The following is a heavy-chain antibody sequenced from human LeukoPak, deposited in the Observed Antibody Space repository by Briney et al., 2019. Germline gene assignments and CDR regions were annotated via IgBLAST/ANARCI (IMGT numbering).Heavy chain of an antibody. CDR1: GFTFSSYS. CDR3: ARDSRDDLIPYFDY. Sequence: GGSLRLSCAASGFTFSSYSMNWVRQAPGKGLEWVSYISSSSSTIYYADSVKGRFTISRDNAKNSLYLQMNSLRAEDTAVYYCARDSRDDLIPYFDYWGQGTLVTVSS. J-gene: IGHJ4*02. D-gene: IGHD2-2*02. V-gene: IGHV3-48*01. CDR2: ISSSSSTI.